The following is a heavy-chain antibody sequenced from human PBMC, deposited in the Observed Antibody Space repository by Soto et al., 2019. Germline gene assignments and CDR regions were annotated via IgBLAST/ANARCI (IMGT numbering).Heavy chain of an antibody. Sequence: SETLSLTCSVSGGSISSSGYYWGWIRQPPGKGLEWIGSMYYSGRTYYNPSLKSRIIISVDTSKNHFSLELTSVTAADTAVYYCARGVDFWSGYSILPYIHFDYWGQGTLVTVSS. J-gene: IGHJ4*02. CDR2: MYYSGRT. V-gene: IGHV4-39*02. CDR1: GGSISSSGYY. CDR3: ARGVDFWSGYSILPYIHFDY. D-gene: IGHD3-3*01.